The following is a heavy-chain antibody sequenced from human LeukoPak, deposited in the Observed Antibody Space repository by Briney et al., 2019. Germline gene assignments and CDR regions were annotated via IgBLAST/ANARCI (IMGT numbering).Heavy chain of an antibody. J-gene: IGHJ5*02. CDR1: GFTFSSYA. CDR3: AREFSPDWYSSSWGFDP. D-gene: IGHD6-13*01. CDR2: ILYDGSNK. Sequence: PGGSLRLSCAASGFTFSSYAMHWVRQAPGKGLEWVAGILYDGSNKYYAASVKGRFTISRDNAKNSLYLKMNSLSAEDTAVYYCAREFSPDWYSSSWGFDPWGQGTLVTVSS. V-gene: IGHV3-30*04.